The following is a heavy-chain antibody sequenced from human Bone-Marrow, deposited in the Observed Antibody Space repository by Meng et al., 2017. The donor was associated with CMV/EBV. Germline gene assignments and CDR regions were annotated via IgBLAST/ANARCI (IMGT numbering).Heavy chain of an antibody. CDR2: ISAYNGNT. CDR1: GYTFTSCG. D-gene: IGHD1-26*01. CDR3: ARDGGVEWELLELEY. J-gene: IGHJ4*02. Sequence: SGYTFTSCGISWVRQAPGQGLEWMGWISAYNGNTNYAQKLQGRVTMTTDTSTSTAYMELRSLRSDDTAVYYCARDGGVEWELLELEYWGQGTLVTVSS. V-gene: IGHV1-18*01.